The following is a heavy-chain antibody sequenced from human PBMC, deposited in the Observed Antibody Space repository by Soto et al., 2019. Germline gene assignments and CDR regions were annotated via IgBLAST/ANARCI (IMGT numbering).Heavy chain of an antibody. CDR3: ARGEVPGLYYYDSSGYYGYFDY. D-gene: IGHD3-22*01. Sequence: HPGGSLRLSCAASGFTFSSYGMHWVRQAPGKGLEWVAVIWYDGSNKYYADSVKGRFTISRDNSKNTLYLQMNSLRAEDTAVYYCARGEVPGLYYYDSSGYYGYFDYWGQGTLVTVSS. CDR2: IWYDGSNK. V-gene: IGHV3-33*01. J-gene: IGHJ4*02. CDR1: GFTFSSYG.